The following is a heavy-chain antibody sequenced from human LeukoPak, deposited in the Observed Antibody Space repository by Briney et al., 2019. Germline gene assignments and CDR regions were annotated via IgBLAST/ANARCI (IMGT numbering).Heavy chain of an antibody. CDR3: ARDLSIAARENWFDP. CDR2: INPNSGGT. CDR1: GYTFTGYY. V-gene: IGHV1-2*06. J-gene: IGHJ5*02. D-gene: IGHD6-6*01. Sequence: ASVKVSCKASGYTFTGYYMHWVRQAPGQGLEWMGRINPNSGGTNYAQKFQGRVTMTRDTSISTAYMELSRLRSDDTAVYYCARDLSIAARENWFDPWGQGTLVTVSS.